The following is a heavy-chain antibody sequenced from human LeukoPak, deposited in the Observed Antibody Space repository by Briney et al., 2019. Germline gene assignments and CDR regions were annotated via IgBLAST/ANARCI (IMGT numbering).Heavy chain of an antibody. Sequence: SETLSLTCTVTGDSISSTSGFWGWIRQPPGQGMEWIGTIHYAGTIYYNPSFKGRLTISVDTSKNQFSLKLSSVTAADTAVYYCARHQKYLQRPFDKWGQGTLVAVSS. CDR3: ARHQKYLQRPFDK. CDR1: GDSISSTSGF. D-gene: IGHD1-1*01. CDR2: IHYAGTI. V-gene: IGHV4-39*01. J-gene: IGHJ4*02.